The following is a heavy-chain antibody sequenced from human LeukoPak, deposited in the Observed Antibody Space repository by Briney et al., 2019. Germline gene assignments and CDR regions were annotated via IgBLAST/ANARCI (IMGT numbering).Heavy chain of an antibody. CDR2: ISDSGGDT. Sequence: GGSLRLSCAASGFTVSSNYMSWVRQAPGKGLEWVSVISDSGGDTSYADSGKGRFTISRDNSKNTVHLQMNSLRVEDTAVYYCAKTDCTSSSCYTIDSWGLGTLVTVSS. CDR1: GFTVSSNY. D-gene: IGHD2-2*02. CDR3: AKTDCTSSSCYTIDS. V-gene: IGHV3-23*01. J-gene: IGHJ4*02.